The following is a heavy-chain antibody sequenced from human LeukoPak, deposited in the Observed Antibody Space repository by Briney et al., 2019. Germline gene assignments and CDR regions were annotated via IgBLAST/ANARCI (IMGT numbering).Heavy chain of an antibody. CDR1: GFSFSSYG. D-gene: IGHD3-3*01. Sequence: PGGSLRLSCAASGFSFSSYGMSWVRQAPGKGLEWVAVISYDGSNKYYADSVKGRFTISRDNSKNTLYLQMNSLRAEDTAVYYCASHYDFWSGYYPPFDYWGQGTLVTVSS. CDR2: ISYDGSNK. V-gene: IGHV3-30*03. CDR3: ASHYDFWSGYYPPFDY. J-gene: IGHJ4*02.